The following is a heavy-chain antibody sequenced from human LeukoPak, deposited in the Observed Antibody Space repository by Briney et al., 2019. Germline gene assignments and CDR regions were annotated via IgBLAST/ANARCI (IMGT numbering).Heavy chain of an antibody. D-gene: IGHD2-2*01. CDR1: GGSISSYY. CDR3: ARDLGYCSSTSCQKGAFDI. J-gene: IGHJ3*02. V-gene: IGHV4-59*01. Sequence: SETLSLTCTVSGGSISSYYWSWIRQPPGKGLGWIGYIYYSGSTNYNPSLKSRVTISVDTSKNQFSLKLSSVTAADTAVYYCARDLGYCSSTSCQKGAFDIWGQGTMVTVSS. CDR2: IYYSGST.